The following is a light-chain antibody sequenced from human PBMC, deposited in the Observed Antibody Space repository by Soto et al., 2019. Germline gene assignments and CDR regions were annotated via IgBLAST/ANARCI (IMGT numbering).Light chain of an antibody. CDR3: SSFAGCHYV. J-gene: IGLJ1*01. CDR2: DVL. V-gene: IGLV2-8*01. Sequence: QPALTQPPSASGSPGQSVTIFCTGTSSDVGGYEYVSWYQQHPGKAPKLIIYDVLKRPSGVPDRFSGSKSANTASLTVSGLQAEDEADYYCSSFAGCHYVFGTGTKVTVL. CDR1: SSDVGGYEY.